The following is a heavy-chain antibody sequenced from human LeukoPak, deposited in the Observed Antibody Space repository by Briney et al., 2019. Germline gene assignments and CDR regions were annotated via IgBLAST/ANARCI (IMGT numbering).Heavy chain of an antibody. Sequence: GASVKVSCKASGYTFTSYGISWVRQAPGQGLEWMGWISAYNGNTNYAQKLQGRVTMTTDTSTSTAYMELRSLRSDDTAVYYCARENRSLPNWGVFDYWGQGTLVTVSS. V-gene: IGHV1-18*01. CDR2: ISAYNGNT. J-gene: IGHJ4*02. CDR3: ARENRSLPNWGVFDY. D-gene: IGHD7-27*01. CDR1: GYTFTSYG.